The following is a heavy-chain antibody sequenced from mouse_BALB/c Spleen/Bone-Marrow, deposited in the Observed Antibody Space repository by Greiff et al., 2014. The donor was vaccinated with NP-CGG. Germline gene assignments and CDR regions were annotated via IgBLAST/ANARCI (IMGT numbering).Heavy chain of an antibody. CDR3: ATDGYFAY. V-gene: IGHV2-6-7*01. D-gene: IGHD2-3*01. J-gene: IGHJ3*01. CDR2: IWGDGST. CDR1: GFSLTGYG. Sequence: VKLEESGPGLVAPSQSLSITCTVSGFSLTGYGVNWVRRPPGKGLEWLGMIWGDGSTDYNSALKSRLSISKDNSKSQVFLKMNSLQTDDTARYYCATDGYFAYWGQGTLVTVSA.